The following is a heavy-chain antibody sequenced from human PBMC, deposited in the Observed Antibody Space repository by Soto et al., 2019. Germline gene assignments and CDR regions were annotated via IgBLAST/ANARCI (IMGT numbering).Heavy chain of an antibody. CDR1: GFTFSSYS. CDR3: ARDLYGDYVLNWLDP. D-gene: IGHD4-17*01. CDR2: ISSSSSHI. Sequence: EVQLVESGGGLVKPGGSLRLSCAASGFTFSSYSMNWVRQAPGKGLEWVSSISSSSSHIYYADSVKGRFTISRDNAKNSLYLQMNSLRAEDAAVYYCARDLYGDYVLNWLDPWGQGTLVTVSS. V-gene: IGHV3-21*01. J-gene: IGHJ5*02.